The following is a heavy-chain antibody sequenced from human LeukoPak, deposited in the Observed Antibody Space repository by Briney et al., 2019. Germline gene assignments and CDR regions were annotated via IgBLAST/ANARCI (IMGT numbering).Heavy chain of an antibody. CDR2: INPNSGGT. J-gene: IGHJ4*02. CDR3: ARGCYYGSGSLDY. CDR1: GYTFTGYY. D-gene: IGHD3-10*01. Sequence: ASVKVSCKASGYTFTGYYMHWVRQAPGQGLEWMGWINPNSGGTNYAQKFQGRVTMTGDTSISTAYMELSRLRSDDTAVYYCARGCYYGSGSLDYWGQGTLVTVSS. V-gene: IGHV1-2*02.